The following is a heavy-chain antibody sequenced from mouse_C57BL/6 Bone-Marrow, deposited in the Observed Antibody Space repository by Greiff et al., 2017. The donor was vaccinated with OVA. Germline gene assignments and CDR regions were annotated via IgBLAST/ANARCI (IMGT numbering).Heavy chain of an antibody. Sequence: QVQLQHSGAELVRPGASVTLSCKASGYSFTDYEMHWVKQTPVNGLEWIGAIDPEAGGTAYNQKFKGKAILTADKSSSTAYMELHSLTSEDSAVYYCTRIGGNSWYFDVWGTGTTVTVSS. V-gene: IGHV1-15*01. CDR3: TRIGGNSWYFDV. J-gene: IGHJ1*03. CDR2: IDPEAGGT. D-gene: IGHD2-1*01. CDR1: GYSFTDYE.